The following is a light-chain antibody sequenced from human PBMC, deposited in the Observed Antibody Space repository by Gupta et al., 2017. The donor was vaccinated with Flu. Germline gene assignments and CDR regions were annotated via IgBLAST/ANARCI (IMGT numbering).Light chain of an antibody. J-gene: IGLJ2*01. CDR1: ISDIGGYDY. Sequence: HSALTQPASVSGSPGQSITNACSGTISDIGGYDYVSWYQQHPGKAPYLIIFDVSRRHSGVSARFSGSKSGNTASLAISGLQAEDEADYYCASYDGSSTIFGEGTKLTVL. CDR3: ASYDGSSTI. V-gene: IGLV2-14*03. CDR2: DVS.